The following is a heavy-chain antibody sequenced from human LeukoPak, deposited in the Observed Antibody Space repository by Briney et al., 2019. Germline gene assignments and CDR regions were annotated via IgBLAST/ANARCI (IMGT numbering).Heavy chain of an antibody. CDR3: ARHRSDGTYPLDY. D-gene: IGHD1-26*01. Sequence: SETLSLTCTVSGGSISSSGYYWGCIRQPPGKGLEWIGTTYDSGSTNYNPSLKSRVTISVDTSKNQFSLKITSVTAADTAVYYCARHRSDGTYPLDYWGQGALVTVSS. J-gene: IGHJ4*02. V-gene: IGHV4-39*01. CDR1: GGSISSSGYY. CDR2: TYDSGST.